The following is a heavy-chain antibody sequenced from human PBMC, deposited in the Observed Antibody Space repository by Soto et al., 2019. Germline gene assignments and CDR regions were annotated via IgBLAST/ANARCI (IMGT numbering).Heavy chain of an antibody. J-gene: IGHJ4*02. V-gene: IGHV3-9*01. CDR2: ISWNSGSI. CDR1: GFTFSNYA. Sequence: VQLLESGGGLVQPGGSLRLSCAASGFTFSNYAMSWVRQAPGKGLEWVSGISWNSGSIGYADSVKGRFTISRDNAKNSLYLQMNSLRAEDTALYYCAKDITYSSSSSTFDYWGQGTLVTVSS. CDR3: AKDITYSSSSSTFDY. D-gene: IGHD6-6*01.